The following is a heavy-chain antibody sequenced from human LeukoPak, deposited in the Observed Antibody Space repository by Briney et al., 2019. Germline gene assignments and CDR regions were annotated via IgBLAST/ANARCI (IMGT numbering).Heavy chain of an antibody. D-gene: IGHD3-3*01. CDR3: ARGVGYFWSGDPNWFDP. V-gene: IGHV4-59*01. CDR1: GGSISSYY. CDR2: IYYSGST. Sequence: TSETLSLTCTVSGGSISSYYWSWIRQPPGKGLEWIGYIYYSGSTNYNPSLKSRVTISVDTSKNQFSLKLSSVTAADTAVYYCARGVGYFWSGDPNWFDPWGQGTLVTVSS. J-gene: IGHJ5*02.